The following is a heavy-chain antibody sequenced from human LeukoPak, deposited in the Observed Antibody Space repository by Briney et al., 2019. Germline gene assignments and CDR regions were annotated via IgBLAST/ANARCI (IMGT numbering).Heavy chain of an antibody. D-gene: IGHD5-24*01. J-gene: IGHJ3*02. CDR1: GGSISSSSYY. CDR3: ARQPLHRDDYIPATFDI. V-gene: IGHV4-39*01. Sequence: SETLSLTCTVSGGSISSSSYYWGWIRQPPGKGLEWIGSIYYSGSTYNNPSLKSRVTISVDMSKNQFSLKLSSVTAADTALYYCARQPLHRDDYIPATFDIWGQGTMVTVSS. CDR2: IYYSGST.